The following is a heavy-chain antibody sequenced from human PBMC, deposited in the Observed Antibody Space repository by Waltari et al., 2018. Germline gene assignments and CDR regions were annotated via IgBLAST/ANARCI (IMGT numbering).Heavy chain of an antibody. CDR3: ARATYSNYPYYFDY. J-gene: IGHJ4*02. CDR2: IYHSGRT. D-gene: IGHD4-4*01. CDR1: GGSISSSNW. Sequence: QVQLQESGPGLVKPSGTLSLTCAVSGGSISSSNWWSWVRQPPGKGLEWIGEIYHSGRTNYNQSLKSRVTISVDKSKNQLSLKLSSVTAADTAVYYCARATYSNYPYYFDYWGQGTLVTVSS. V-gene: IGHV4-4*02.